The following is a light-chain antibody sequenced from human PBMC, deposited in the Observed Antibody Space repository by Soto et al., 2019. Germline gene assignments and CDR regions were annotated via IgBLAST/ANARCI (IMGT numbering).Light chain of an antibody. CDR3: QQSNSYSWT. Sequence: DIQMTQSPSTLSASVGDRVTITCRASQSISSWLAWYQQKPGKAPKLLIYDAPSLESGVPSRFSGSGSGTEFTLTISSLQPDDFATYYCQQSNSYSWTFGQGTKVEIK. CDR2: DAP. J-gene: IGKJ1*01. V-gene: IGKV1-5*01. CDR1: QSISSW.